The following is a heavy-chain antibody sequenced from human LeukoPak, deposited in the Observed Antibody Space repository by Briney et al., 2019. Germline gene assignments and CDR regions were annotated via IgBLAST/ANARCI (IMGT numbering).Heavy chain of an antibody. CDR2: IIPIRGIA. J-gene: IGHJ4*02. CDR3: ATHSGSYVIDY. CDR1: GGTFSSYA. V-gene: IGHV1-69*04. Sequence: SVKVSCKASGGTFSSYAISWVRQAPGQGLEWMGRIIPIRGIANYAQKFQGRVTITADKSTSTAYMELSSLRSEDTAVYYCATHSGSYVIDYWGQGNLVTVSS. D-gene: IGHD1-26*01.